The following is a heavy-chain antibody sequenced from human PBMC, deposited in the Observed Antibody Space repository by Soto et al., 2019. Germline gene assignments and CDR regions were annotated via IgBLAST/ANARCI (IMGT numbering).Heavy chain of an antibody. CDR1: GGSITSSSYS. CDR3: ARRDIVLVPAAKEVWFDP. J-gene: IGHJ5*02. Sequence: SETLSLTCAVSGGSITSSSYSWGWVRQPPGKGLEWIATFYYSENTHYNPSLKSRVTISVDTSKNHFSVKLSSVTAADTAVYYCARRDIVLVPAAKEVWFDPWGQGTLVTVS. CDR2: FYYSENT. D-gene: IGHD2-2*01. V-gene: IGHV4-39*02.